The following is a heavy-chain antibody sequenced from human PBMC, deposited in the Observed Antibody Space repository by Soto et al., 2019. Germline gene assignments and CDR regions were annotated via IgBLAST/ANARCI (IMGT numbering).Heavy chain of an antibody. CDR1: GYTFTSYA. V-gene: IGHV1-3*01. CDR3: ARDTIFGVSWFDP. Sequence: ASVKVSCKASGYTFTSYAMHWVRQAPGQRLEWMGWINAGNGNTKYSQKFQGRVTITRDTSASTAYMELSSLRSEDTAVYYCARDTIFGVSWFDPWGQGNLVTVSS. J-gene: IGHJ5*02. CDR2: INAGNGNT. D-gene: IGHD3-3*01.